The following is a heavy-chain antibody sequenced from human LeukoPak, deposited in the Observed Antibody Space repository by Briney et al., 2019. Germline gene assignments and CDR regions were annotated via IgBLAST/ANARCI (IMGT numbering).Heavy chain of an antibody. V-gene: IGHV1-8*03. CDR3: ARVVGDYNGLFDY. J-gene: IGHJ4*02. CDR2: MNPNSGNT. D-gene: IGHD3-16*01. Sequence: GASVKVSCKASGYTFTSYDINWVRQATGQGLGWMGWMNPNSGNTGYAQKFQGRVTITRNTSISTAYMELSGLRSEDTAVCYCARVVGDYNGLFDYWGQGTLVTVSS. CDR1: GYTFTSYD.